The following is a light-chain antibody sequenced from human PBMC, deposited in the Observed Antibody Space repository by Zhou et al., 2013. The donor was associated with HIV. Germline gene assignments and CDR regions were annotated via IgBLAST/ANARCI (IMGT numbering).Light chain of an antibody. J-gene: IGKJ4*01. CDR2: GHP. CDR3: QQYGSSSLT. CDR1: QSVSSHY. Sequence: EIVLTQSPGTLSLSPGERATLSCRASQSVSSHYLAWYQQRPGQPPRLLIYGHPTGPLASQTGSVAAGSGTDFTLTIGRLDPEDFAVYYCQQYGSSSLTFGGGTKVEIK. V-gene: IGKV3-20*01.